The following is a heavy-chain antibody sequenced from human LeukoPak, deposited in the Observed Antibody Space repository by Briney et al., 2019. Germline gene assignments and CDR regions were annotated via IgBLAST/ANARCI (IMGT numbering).Heavy chain of an antibody. CDR1: GFTCSNAW. Sequence: GGSLRLSCAASGFTCSNAWMSWVRQAPGKGLEWVGRIKSKTDGGTTDYAAPVKGRFTISRDDSKNTLYLQMNSLKTEDTAVYYCTTDPRGSYYVGADYWGQGTLVTVSS. J-gene: IGHJ4*02. CDR3: TTDPRGSYYVGADY. D-gene: IGHD1-26*01. V-gene: IGHV3-15*01. CDR2: IKSKTDGGTT.